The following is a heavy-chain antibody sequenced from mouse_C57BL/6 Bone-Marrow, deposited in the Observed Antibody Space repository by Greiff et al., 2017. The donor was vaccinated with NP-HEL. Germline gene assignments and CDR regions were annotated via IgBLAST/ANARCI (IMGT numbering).Heavy chain of an antibody. J-gene: IGHJ3*01. Sequence: QVQLQQPGADLVKPGASVKLSCKASGYTFTSYWMHWVKQRPGRGLEWIGRIDPNSGGTKFNEKFKTKATLTVDKPSNTAYLQLSSLTSEDTAVYYCTTFYYGSFAYWGQGTLVTVSA. D-gene: IGHD1-1*01. V-gene: IGHV1-62-3*01. CDR3: TTFYYGSFAY. CDR2: IDPNSGGT. CDR1: GYTFTSYW.